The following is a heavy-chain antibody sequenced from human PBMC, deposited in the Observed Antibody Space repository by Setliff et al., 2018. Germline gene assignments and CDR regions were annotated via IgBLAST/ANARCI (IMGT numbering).Heavy chain of an antibody. Sequence: ASVKVSCKASGYTFTGHYIHWVRQAPGQGLEWMGWINPRTGVTNYAQKFKGRVTMTRDTSITTVYMDLSSLRSEDTAVYYCAREVLPLVREEAFYIWGQGTMVTVSS. CDR3: AREVLPLVREEAFYI. CDR1: GYTFTGHY. V-gene: IGHV1-2*02. D-gene: IGHD2-2*01. CDR2: INPRTGVT. J-gene: IGHJ3*02.